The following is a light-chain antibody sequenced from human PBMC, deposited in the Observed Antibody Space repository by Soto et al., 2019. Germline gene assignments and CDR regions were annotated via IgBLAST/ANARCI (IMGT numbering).Light chain of an antibody. CDR3: QQCSDWPLT. Sequence: EIVMTQSPVTLSVSPGERATLSCRASQSVSSNLAWYQQKPGQAPSLLIYGAFTRATGIPARFSGTGSGTEFTLTISSLQSEDFALYYCQQCSDWPLTFGQGTKVDIK. CDR1: QSVSSN. V-gene: IGKV3-15*01. CDR2: GAF. J-gene: IGKJ1*01.